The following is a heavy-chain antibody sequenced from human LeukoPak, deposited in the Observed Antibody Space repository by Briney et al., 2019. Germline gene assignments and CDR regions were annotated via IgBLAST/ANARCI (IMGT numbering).Heavy chain of an antibody. CDR2: IYYSGST. Sequence: PSETLSLTCTVSGGSISSYYWSWIRQPPGKGLEWIGYIYYSGSTNYNPSLKSRVTISVDTSKNQFSLKLSSVTAADTAVYYCARDPDGYCSSTSCYGAGIDAFDIWGQGTMVTVSS. J-gene: IGHJ3*02. CDR3: ARDPDGYCSSTSCYGAGIDAFDI. V-gene: IGHV4-59*12. D-gene: IGHD2-2*03. CDR1: GGSISSYY.